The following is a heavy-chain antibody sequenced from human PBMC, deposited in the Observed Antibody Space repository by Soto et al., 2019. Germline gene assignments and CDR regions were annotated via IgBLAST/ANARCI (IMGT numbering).Heavy chain of an antibody. CDR2: ITKSGDST. CDR3: AKNERHSFRGLE. V-gene: IGHV3-23*01. J-gene: IGHJ3*01. Sequence: EVQLLESGGGRVQPGGSLRLSCAASGFSFTTYAMNWVRQAPGKGLEWVSAITKSGDSTDYADSVKGRFTISRDNSKRILYLQMNSLRVEDTAICYCAKNERHSFRGLEWGQGTMVIVSS. CDR1: GFSFTTYA. D-gene: IGHD1-1*01.